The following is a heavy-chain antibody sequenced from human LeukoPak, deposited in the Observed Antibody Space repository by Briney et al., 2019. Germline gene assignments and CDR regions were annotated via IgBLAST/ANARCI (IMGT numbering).Heavy chain of an antibody. J-gene: IGHJ3*02. Sequence: ASVKVSCKASGYTFTGYYMHWVRQAPGQGLEWMGIINPSGGSTSYAQKFQGRVTMTRDTSTSTVYMELSSLRPEDTAVYYCAKSNGYGLIDIWGQGTMVTVSS. D-gene: IGHD3-22*01. CDR1: GYTFTGYY. CDR3: AKSNGYGLIDI. CDR2: INPSGGST. V-gene: IGHV1-46*01.